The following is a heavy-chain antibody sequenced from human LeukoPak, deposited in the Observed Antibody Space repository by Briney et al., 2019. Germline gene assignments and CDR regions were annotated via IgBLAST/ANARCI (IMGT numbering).Heavy chain of an antibody. CDR1: DYSISSGYY. D-gene: IGHD3-10*01. CDR3: ARERSPFDY. Sequence: SETLSLTCTVSDYSISSGYYWGWIRQSPRKGLAWIGSINHCGTTYYNPSLKSRVTISVDTSKNQFSLKLGSVTAADTATYYCARERSPFDYWGQGTRVTVSS. J-gene: IGHJ4*02. V-gene: IGHV4-38-2*02. CDR2: INHCGTT.